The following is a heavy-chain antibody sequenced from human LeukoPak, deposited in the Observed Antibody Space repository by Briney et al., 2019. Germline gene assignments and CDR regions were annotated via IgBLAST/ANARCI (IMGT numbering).Heavy chain of an antibody. Sequence: PGGSLRLSCAASGFTFSTYWMAWVRQAPGKGLEWVANIYGDGSRKNYLDSVKGRFTISRDNTKNSLYLQMNSLRAEDTAVYYCARGAYYYDSSGQDYFDYWGQGTLVTVSS. D-gene: IGHD3-22*01. V-gene: IGHV3-7*01. CDR2: IYGDGSRK. CDR1: GFTFSTYW. J-gene: IGHJ4*02. CDR3: ARGAYYYDSSGQDYFDY.